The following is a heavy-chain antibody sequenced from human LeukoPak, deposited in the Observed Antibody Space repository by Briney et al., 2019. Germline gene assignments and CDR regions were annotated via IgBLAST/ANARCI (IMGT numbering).Heavy chain of an antibody. D-gene: IGHD2-15*01. V-gene: IGHV4-38-2*02. Sequence: PSETLSLTCTVSGGSISSGYYWGWIRQPPGKGLEWIGSIYHSGSTYYNPSLKSRVTISVDTSKNQFSLKLSSVTAADTAVYYCARAESGGDFDYWGQGTLVTVSS. CDR2: IYHSGST. CDR1: GGSISSGYY. CDR3: ARAESGGDFDY. J-gene: IGHJ4*02.